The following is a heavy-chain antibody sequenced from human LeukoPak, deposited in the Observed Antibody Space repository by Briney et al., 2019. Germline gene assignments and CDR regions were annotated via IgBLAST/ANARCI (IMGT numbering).Heavy chain of an antibody. CDR2: IYHSGST. CDR1: GGSISSYY. J-gene: IGHJ4*02. CDR3: ARGFRDSSGWTYYFDY. Sequence: SETLSLTCTVSGGSISSYYWSWIRQPPGKGLEWIGEIYHSGSTNYNPSLKSRVTISVDNSKNQFSLKLSSVTAADTAVYYCARGFRDSSGWTYYFDYWGQGTLVTVSS. D-gene: IGHD6-19*01. V-gene: IGHV4-59*12.